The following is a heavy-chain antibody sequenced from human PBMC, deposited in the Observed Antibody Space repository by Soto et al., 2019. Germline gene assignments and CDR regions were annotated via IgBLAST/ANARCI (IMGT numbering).Heavy chain of an antibody. J-gene: IGHJ4*02. V-gene: IGHV3-23*01. CDR2: ISGSGGST. D-gene: IGHD4-17*01. CDR3: AKDKRWAGDPADY. CDR1: GFTFSSYA. Sequence: EVQLLESGGGLVQPGGSLRLSCAASGFTFSSYAMSWVRQAPGKGLEWVSAISGSGGSTYYADSVKGRFTISRDNSKNTLYQKMNSRRAEDTAVYYCAKDKRWAGDPADYGGQGTVVPVSS.